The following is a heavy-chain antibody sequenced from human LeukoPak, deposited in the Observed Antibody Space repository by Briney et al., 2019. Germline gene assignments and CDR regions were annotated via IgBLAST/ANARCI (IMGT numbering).Heavy chain of an antibody. CDR2: IRASGGTA. Sequence: SGGTLRLSCSASGFTFSSYAMSWVRQAPGKGLEWVSAIRASGGTAYYADSVKGRFTISRDNTKNSMYLQMNSLRAEDTAVYYCARGTSSWYGVDYWGQGTLVTVSS. CDR1: GFTFSSYA. V-gene: IGHV3-23*01. D-gene: IGHD6-13*01. J-gene: IGHJ4*02. CDR3: ARGTSSWYGVDY.